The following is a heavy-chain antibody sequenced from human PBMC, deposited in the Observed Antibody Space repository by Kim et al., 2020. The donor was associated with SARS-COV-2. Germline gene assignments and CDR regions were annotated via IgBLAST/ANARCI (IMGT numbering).Heavy chain of an antibody. D-gene: IGHD6-19*01. CDR2: VYYSGST. V-gene: IGHV4-39*07. Sequence: SETLSLTCTVSGDSISSSSYYWGWIRQPPGKGLEWIGSVYYSGSTYHNPSLKSRVTMSIDTSKNQFSLILNSVTAADTAVYYCARDQEGGYNSGWYGSSAFDIWGQGTKVTVSS. CDR1: GDSISSSSYY. J-gene: IGHJ3*02. CDR3: ARDQEGGYNSGWYGSSAFDI.